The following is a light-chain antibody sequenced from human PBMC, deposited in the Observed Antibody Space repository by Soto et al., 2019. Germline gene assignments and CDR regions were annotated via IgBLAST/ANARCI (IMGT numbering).Light chain of an antibody. CDR2: EVS. Sequence: QSALTQPASVSGSPGQSSTISFTGTGSDVGGYNYVSWYQQHPGKAPKLMIYEVSNRPSGVSNRFSGSKSGNTASLTISGLQAEDEADYYCSSYTSSSTLENVFGTGTKV. J-gene: IGLJ1*01. V-gene: IGLV2-14*01. CDR1: GSDVGGYNY. CDR3: SSYTSSSTLENV.